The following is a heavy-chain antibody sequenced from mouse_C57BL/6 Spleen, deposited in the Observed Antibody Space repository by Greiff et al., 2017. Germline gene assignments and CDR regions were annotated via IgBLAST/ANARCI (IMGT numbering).Heavy chain of an antibody. Sequence: EVKVVESGGGLVKPGGSLKLSCAASGFTFSSYAMSWVRQTPEKRLEWVATISDGGSYTYYPDNVKGRFTISRDNAKNNLYLQMSHLKSEDTAMXYCARDRVTRGYFDVWGTGTTVTVSS. CDR2: ISDGGSYT. CDR1: GFTFSSYA. V-gene: IGHV5-4*01. D-gene: IGHD2-3*01. CDR3: ARDRVTRGYFDV. J-gene: IGHJ1*03.